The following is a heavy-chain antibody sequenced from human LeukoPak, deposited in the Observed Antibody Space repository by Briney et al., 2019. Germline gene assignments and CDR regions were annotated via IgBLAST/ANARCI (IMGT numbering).Heavy chain of an antibody. CDR3: ARTTGTTGEDYFDY. J-gene: IGHJ4*02. D-gene: IGHD1-1*01. V-gene: IGHV1-18*01. CDR2: ISAYNGNT. CDR1: GYTFTSYG. Sequence: ASVKVSCKASGYTFTSYGISWVRQAPGQGLEWMGWISAYNGNTNYAQKLQGRVTMTTDTSTSTAYMELRSLRSDDTAVYYCARTTGTTGEDYFDYWGQGTLVTVSS.